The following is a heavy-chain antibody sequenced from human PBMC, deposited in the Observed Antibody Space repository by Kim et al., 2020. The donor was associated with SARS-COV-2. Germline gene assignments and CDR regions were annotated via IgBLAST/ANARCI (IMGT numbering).Heavy chain of an antibody. J-gene: IGHJ4*02. CDR2: GGST. D-gene: IGHD4-17*01. CDR3: VKDYAYDY. V-gene: IGHV3-64D*09. Sequence: GGSTYYADSVKGRFTISRENSKNTLYLKMSSLRAEDTAVYYCVKDYAYDYWGQGTLVTVSS.